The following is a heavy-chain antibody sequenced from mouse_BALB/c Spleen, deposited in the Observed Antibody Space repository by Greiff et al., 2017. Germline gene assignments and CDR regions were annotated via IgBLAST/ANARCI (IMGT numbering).Heavy chain of an antibody. CDR3: ARLTTVVDYYAMDY. CDR2: INPNNGGT. CDR1: GYTFTDYN. V-gene: IGHV1-18*01. D-gene: IGHD1-1*01. J-gene: IGHJ4*01. Sequence: EVQLQQSGPELVKPGASVKIPCKASGYTFTDYNMDWVKQSHGKSLEWIGDINPNNGGTIYNQKFKGKATLTVDKSSSTAYMELRSLTSEDTAVYYCARLTTVVDYYAMDYWGQGTSVTVSS.